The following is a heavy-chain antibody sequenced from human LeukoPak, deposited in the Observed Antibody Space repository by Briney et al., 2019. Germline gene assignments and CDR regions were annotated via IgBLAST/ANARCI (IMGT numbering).Heavy chain of an antibody. J-gene: IGHJ4*02. V-gene: IGHV3-23*01. CDR2: ISGSGGST. Sequence: GGSLRLSCAASGFVFINYAMNWVRQAPGKGLEWVSAISGSGGSTYYADSVKGRFTISRDNSKNTLYLQMNSLRAEDTALYYCARGYFSSGGTGDHFDYWGQGTLVTVSS. CDR3: ARGYFSSGGTGDHFDY. CDR1: GFVFINYA. D-gene: IGHD2-15*01.